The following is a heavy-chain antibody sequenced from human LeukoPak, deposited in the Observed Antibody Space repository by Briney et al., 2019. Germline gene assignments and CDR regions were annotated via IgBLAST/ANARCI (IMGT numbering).Heavy chain of an antibody. J-gene: IGHJ4*02. Sequence: SETLSLTCTVSGGSISSSSYYWGWLRQPPGKGLEWIGSIYYSGSTYYNPSLKSRFTISVDTSKNPFSLKLSSVTAADTAVYYCAREDAIAARPQSFDYWGQGTLVTVSS. V-gene: IGHV4-39*07. CDR3: AREDAIAARPQSFDY. CDR2: IYYSGST. CDR1: GGSISSSSYY. D-gene: IGHD6-6*01.